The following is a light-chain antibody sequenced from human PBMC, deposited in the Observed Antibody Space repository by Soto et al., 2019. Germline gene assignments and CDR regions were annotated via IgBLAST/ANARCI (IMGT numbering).Light chain of an antibody. CDR3: SSSTSTTTV. V-gene: IGLV2-14*01. J-gene: IGLJ3*02. CDR2: EVS. Sequence: QSALTQPASVSGSPGQSITISCTGTSSDGGGYNFVSWYQQHPGKAPKLMIYEVSNRPSGVSNRFSGSKSGNTASLTISGLQAEDEADYYCSSSTSTTTVFGGGTKLTVL. CDR1: SSDGGGYNF.